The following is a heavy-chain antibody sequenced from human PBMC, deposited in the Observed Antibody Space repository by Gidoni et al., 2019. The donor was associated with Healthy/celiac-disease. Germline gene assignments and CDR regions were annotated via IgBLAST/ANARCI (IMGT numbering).Heavy chain of an antibody. Sequence: QVQLQQWGAGLLKPSETLSLTCAVYGGSFSGYYWSWIRQPPGKGLEWIGEINHSGSTNYNPSLKSRVTISVDTSKNQFSLKLSSVTAADTAVYYCARGRQSDSSGYRIHFDYWGQGTLVTVSS. V-gene: IGHV4-34*01. CDR2: INHSGST. CDR1: GGSFSGYY. J-gene: IGHJ4*02. D-gene: IGHD3-22*01. CDR3: ARGRQSDSSGYRIHFDY.